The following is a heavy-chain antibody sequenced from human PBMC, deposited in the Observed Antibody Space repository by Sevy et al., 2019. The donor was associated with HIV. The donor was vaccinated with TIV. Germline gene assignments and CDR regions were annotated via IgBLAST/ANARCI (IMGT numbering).Heavy chain of an antibody. J-gene: IGHJ4*02. CDR2: IYYSGSS. CDR1: GDSISSYF. V-gene: IGHV4-59*01. D-gene: IGHD2-15*01. CDR3: ARDSAVVPRAFDY. Sequence: SETLSLTCNVSGDSISSYFWSWFRQPPGKGLEWIGYIYYSGSSEYNPSLRSRVTISIDTSKKYLSMKLTSVTAADTAVYYSARDSAVVPRAFDYWGQGTLVTVSS.